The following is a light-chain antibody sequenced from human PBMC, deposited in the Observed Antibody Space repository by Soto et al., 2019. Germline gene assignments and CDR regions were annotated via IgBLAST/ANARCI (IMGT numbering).Light chain of an antibody. V-gene: IGKV3-20*01. Sequence: EIVLTQSPGTLSLSPGERATLSCRASQSVSSIYLAWYQQKPGQAPRLLIYGASSRATGIPDRFSGSGSGTDFTLTISRLEPEDFAVYYCQQYGSSPPITFGQGTRLAI. CDR2: GAS. CDR3: QQYGSSPPIT. CDR1: QSVSSIY. J-gene: IGKJ5*01.